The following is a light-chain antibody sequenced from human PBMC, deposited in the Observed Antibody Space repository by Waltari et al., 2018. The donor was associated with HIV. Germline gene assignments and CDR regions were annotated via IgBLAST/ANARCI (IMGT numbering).Light chain of an antibody. J-gene: IGKJ4*01. CDR2: DAS. Sequence: EIVLTPSPATLSLSPGERATLSCRASQSISSYLAWYQQKPGQAPRLLIYDASNRATGIPARFSGSVSGTDFTLTISTLEPEDFAGYYCQQRSNWPPLTFGGGTKVEIK. V-gene: IGKV3-11*01. CDR3: QQRSNWPPLT. CDR1: QSISSY.